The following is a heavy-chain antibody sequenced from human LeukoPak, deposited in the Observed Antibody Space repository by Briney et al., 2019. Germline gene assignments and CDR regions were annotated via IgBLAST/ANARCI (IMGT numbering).Heavy chain of an antibody. CDR3: ARLPKTYDFWSNYYVY. Sequence: SETLSLTCAVSGGSVSTSDYYWGWIRQPPGKGLEWTGSIYYSGNTYYNPSLESRVTISVDTSKNQFSLKLSSVTAADTAVYYCARLPKTYDFWSNYYVYWGQGTLVTVSS. J-gene: IGHJ4*02. D-gene: IGHD3-3*01. CDR2: IYYSGNT. CDR1: GGSVSTSDYY. V-gene: IGHV4-39*01.